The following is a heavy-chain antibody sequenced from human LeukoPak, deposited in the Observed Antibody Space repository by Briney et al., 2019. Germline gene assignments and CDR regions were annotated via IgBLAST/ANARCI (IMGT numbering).Heavy chain of an antibody. CDR2: IYYSGST. D-gene: IGHD3-10*01. CDR3: ARDVDVVLLTFGELPKGGYFFDY. V-gene: IGHV4-39*07. J-gene: IGHJ4*02. CDR1: GGSISSSSFY. Sequence: PSETLSLTCTVSGGSISSSSFYWGWIRQPPGKGLEWIGSIYYSGSTYYSPSLKSRVIISVDTSKNQFSLTLSSVTAADTAVYFCARDVDVVLLTFGELPKGGYFFDYWGQGILVTVSS.